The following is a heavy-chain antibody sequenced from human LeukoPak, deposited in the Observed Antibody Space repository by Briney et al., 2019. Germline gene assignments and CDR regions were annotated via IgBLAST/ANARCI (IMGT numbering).Heavy chain of an antibody. Sequence: GRSLRLSCAASGFTFSSYGMHWVHQAPGKGLEWVAVIWYDGSDKYYADSVKGRFTISRDNSKNTLYLQMNSLRTEDTAVYYCARDVLVAASNWFDPWGQGTLVTVSS. CDR1: GFTFSSYG. D-gene: IGHD2-15*01. CDR3: ARDVLVAASNWFDP. CDR2: IWYDGSDK. V-gene: IGHV3-33*01. J-gene: IGHJ5*02.